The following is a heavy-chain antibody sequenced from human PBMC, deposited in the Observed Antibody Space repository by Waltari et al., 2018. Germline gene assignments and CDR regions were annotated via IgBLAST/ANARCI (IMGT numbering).Heavy chain of an antibody. CDR1: GFTFTRYL. D-gene: IGHD3-10*01. J-gene: IGHJ4*02. Sequence: EVQLDESGGGLVQPGGSLRLSCSASGFTFTRYLMNWVRQAPGRGWVWVALINRDGSSTTYADSVKGRFTISRDNAKNTVYLQMNSLRVEDTAVYYCTRALWLGELYDYWGQGTLVTVSS. CDR3: TRALWLGELYDY. V-gene: IGHV3-74*01. CDR2: INRDGSST.